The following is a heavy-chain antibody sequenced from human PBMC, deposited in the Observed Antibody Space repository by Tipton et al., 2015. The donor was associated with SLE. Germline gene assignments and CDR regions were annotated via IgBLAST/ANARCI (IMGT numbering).Heavy chain of an antibody. D-gene: IGHD3-10*01. J-gene: IGHJ4*02. CDR2: IYYTGST. V-gene: IGHV4-59*11. CDR3: ARELMVVRGLSRRDAFDI. CDR1: GVSLSHRY. Sequence: TLSLTCSVSGVSLSHRYWSWIRQAPGKELEYIGYIYYTGSTYYNPSLKSRVTISLDTSKSQFSLNLRSVTAADTAVYYCARELMVVRGLSRRDAFDIWGQGTLVTVSS.